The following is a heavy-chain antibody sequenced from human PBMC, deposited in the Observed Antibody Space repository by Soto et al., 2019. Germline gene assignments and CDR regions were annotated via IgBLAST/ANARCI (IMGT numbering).Heavy chain of an antibody. Sequence: ASVKVSCKASGYTFTSYYIHWVRQAPGQGLEWMGIINPSGGSTSYAQKFQGRVTMTRDTSTSTVYMELSSLRSEDTAVYYCARDAHYDSSGYYPSFDYWGQGTLVTVSS. CDR1: GYTFTSYY. J-gene: IGHJ4*02. D-gene: IGHD3-22*01. CDR3: ARDAHYDSSGYYPSFDY. V-gene: IGHV1-46*01. CDR2: INPSGGST.